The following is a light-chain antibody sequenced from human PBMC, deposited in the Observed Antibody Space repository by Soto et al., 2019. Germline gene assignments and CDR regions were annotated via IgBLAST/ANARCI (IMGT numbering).Light chain of an antibody. Sequence: EIVLTQSPDTLSLSPGERATLSCRAIQSFSSSYLAWYQQRPGQPPRLLIYGTSNRATGIPDRLSGSDSGTDFTLTISRLEPEDSAVYYCQHYGTSPPITFGQGTRLEIK. J-gene: IGKJ5*01. CDR3: QHYGTSPPIT. CDR1: QSFSSSY. CDR2: GTS. V-gene: IGKV3-20*01.